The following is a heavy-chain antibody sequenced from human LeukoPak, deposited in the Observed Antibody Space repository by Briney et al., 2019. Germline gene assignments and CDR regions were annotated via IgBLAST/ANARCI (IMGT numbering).Heavy chain of an antibody. CDR1: GYTFTSYD. J-gene: IGHJ6*03. CDR2: IIPIFGTA. D-gene: IGHD1-26*01. Sequence: SVKVSCKASGYTFTSYDISWVRQAPGQGLEWMGGIIPIFGTANYAQKFQGRVTITADESTSTAYMELSSLRSEDTAVYYCARGEVGATGRVLDYYYYYMDVWGKGTTVTVSS. CDR3: ARGEVGATGRVLDYYYYYMDV. V-gene: IGHV1-69*13.